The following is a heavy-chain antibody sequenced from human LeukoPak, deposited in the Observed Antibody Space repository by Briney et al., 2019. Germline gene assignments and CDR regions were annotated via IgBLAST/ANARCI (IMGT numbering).Heavy chain of an antibody. CDR1: GGSISSYY. J-gene: IGHJ4*02. D-gene: IGHD1-26*01. Sequence: SETLSLTCTVSGGSISSYYWSWIRQPAGKGLEWIGRIYTSGSTNYNASPKSRVSMSVDTSKNKFSFKLSSVTAADTAVFYCARENSGSYREFDYWGQGTLVTVSS. CDR2: IYTSGST. V-gene: IGHV4-4*07. CDR3: ARENSGSYREFDY.